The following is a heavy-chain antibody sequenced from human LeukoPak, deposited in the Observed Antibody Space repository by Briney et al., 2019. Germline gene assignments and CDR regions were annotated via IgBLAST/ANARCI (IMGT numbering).Heavy chain of an antibody. V-gene: IGHV4-34*01. CDR2: INHSGGP. Sequence: SETLSLTCAVYGGSFSGYYWSWIRQPPGKGLEWIGEINHSGGPNYNPSLKSRVTISVDTSKNQFSLKLSSVTAADTAVYYCANTEGGMDVSGQGTTVTVSS. J-gene: IGHJ6*02. CDR3: ANTEGGMDV. CDR1: GGSFSGYY.